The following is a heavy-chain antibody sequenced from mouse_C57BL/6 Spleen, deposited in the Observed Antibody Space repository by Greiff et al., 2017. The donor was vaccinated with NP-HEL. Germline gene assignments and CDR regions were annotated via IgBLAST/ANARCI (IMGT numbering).Heavy chain of an antibody. CDR2: INPYNGGT. CDR3: ARKDYYTTDAMDY. J-gene: IGHJ4*01. D-gene: IGHD1-1*01. Sequence: EVQLQESGPVLVKPGASVKMSCKASGYTFTDYYMNWVKQSHGKSLEWIGVINPYNGGTSYNQKFKGKATLTVDKSSRTAYMELNSLTSEDSAVYYCARKDYYTTDAMDYWGQGTSVTVSS. CDR1: GYTFTDYY. V-gene: IGHV1-19*01.